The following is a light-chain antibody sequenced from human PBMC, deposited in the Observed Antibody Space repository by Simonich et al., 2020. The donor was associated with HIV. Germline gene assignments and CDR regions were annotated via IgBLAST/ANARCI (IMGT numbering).Light chain of an antibody. J-gene: IGKJ4*01. CDR3: QQYYSSLIT. CDR2: AAS. V-gene: IGKV1-39*01. Sequence: DIQMTQSPSFLSASVGDRFTITCRASQSISSYLNWYQQKPGKAPKLLIYAASSLQSGVPSRFSGSGSGTDFTLTISSLQPEDFATYYCQQYYSSLITFGGGTKVEIK. CDR1: QSISSY.